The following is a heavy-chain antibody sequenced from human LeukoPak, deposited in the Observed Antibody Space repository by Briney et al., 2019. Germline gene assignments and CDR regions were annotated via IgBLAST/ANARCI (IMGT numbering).Heavy chain of an antibody. J-gene: IGHJ4*02. V-gene: IGHV3-48*03. CDR2: ISSSGSTI. Sequence: GGSLRLSCAASGFTFSSYEMNRVRQAPGKGLEWVSYISSSGSTIYYADSVKGRFTISRDNAKNSLYLQMNSLRAEDTAVYYCARGSGVSEFDYWGQGTLVTVSS. D-gene: IGHD6-13*01. CDR3: ARGSGVSEFDY. CDR1: GFTFSSYE.